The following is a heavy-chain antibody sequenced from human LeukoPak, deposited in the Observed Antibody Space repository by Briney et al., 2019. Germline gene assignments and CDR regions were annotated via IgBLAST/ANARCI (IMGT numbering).Heavy chain of an antibody. V-gene: IGHV5-51*01. CDR3: ARREDKTGYSDY. CDR1: GYSFTSYW. CDR2: FNPANSDT. J-gene: IGHJ4*02. D-gene: IGHD3-9*01. Sequence: GESLKISCKGSGYSFTSYWIAWVRQMPGKGLEWMGIFNPANSDTRYSSSFQGQVTISADKSISTAYLQWSSLKASDTAMYYCARREDKTGYSDYWGQGTLVTVSS.